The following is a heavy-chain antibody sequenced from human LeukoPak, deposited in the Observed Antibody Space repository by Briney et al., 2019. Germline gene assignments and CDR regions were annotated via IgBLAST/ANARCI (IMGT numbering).Heavy chain of an antibody. CDR1: RYSFTSYA. V-gene: IGHV1-2*02. CDR2: ITPSGGT. Sequence: ASVKVSCKAPRYSFTSYAIHWVRQAPGQGLEWMGWITPSGGTNYAQKFQGRVTMTRDTSISTAYMELSRLRSDDTAVYYCAGDSCLGYYYDSSGYYRLYGMLVWGQGTTVTVSS. D-gene: IGHD3-22*01. J-gene: IGHJ6*02. CDR3: AGDSCLGYYYDSSGYYRLYGMLV.